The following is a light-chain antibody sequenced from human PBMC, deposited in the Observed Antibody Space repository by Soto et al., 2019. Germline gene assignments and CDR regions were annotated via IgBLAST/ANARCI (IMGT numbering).Light chain of an antibody. CDR1: QRIAYW. J-gene: IGKJ1*01. CDR3: QQYNSFSKT. Sequence: DIQMTQSPSRLSASVGDRVTITCRASQRIAYWLAWYQQKPGKAPNLLIYAASTLETGVPSRFSGSGYGTEFTLTIASLQPDDSATYYCQQYNSFSKTFGRGTKVDIK. CDR2: AAS. V-gene: IGKV1-5*01.